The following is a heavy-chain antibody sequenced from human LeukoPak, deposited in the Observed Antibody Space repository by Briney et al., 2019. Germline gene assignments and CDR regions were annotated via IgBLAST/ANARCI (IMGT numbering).Heavy chain of an antibody. CDR2: ISWNSGSI. D-gene: IGHD1-26*01. V-gene: IGHV3-9*01. CDR1: GFTFDDYA. J-gene: IGHJ3*02. Sequence: PGGSLRLSCAASGFTFDDYAMHWVRQAPGKGLEWVSGISWNSGSIGYADSVKGRFTISRDNAKNSLYLQMNSLRAEDTALYYCAKDWDSGATRTDAFDIWGQGTMVTVSS. CDR3: AKDWDSGATRTDAFDI.